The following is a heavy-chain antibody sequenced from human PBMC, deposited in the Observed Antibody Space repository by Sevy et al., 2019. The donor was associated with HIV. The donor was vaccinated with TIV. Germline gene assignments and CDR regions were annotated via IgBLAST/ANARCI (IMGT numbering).Heavy chain of an antibody. CDR1: GGSISSYY. CDR3: ARGWGSSSIDY. CDR2: IYYSGST. V-gene: IGHV4-59*13. Sequence: SETLSLTCTVSGGSISSYYWSWIRQPPGKGLEWIGYIYYSGSTNYNPSLKSRVTISVDTSKNQFSLKLSSVTAADTAVYYCARGWGSSSIDYWGQGTLVTVSS. J-gene: IGHJ4*02. D-gene: IGHD6-6*01.